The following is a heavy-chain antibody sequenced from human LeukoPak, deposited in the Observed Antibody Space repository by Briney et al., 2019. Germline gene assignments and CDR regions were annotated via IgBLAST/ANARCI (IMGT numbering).Heavy chain of an antibody. CDR1: GFTFSSYG. J-gene: IGHJ4*02. CDR2: ISGSGGST. Sequence: GGSLRLSCAASGFTFSSYGMSWVRQAPGKGLEWVSAISGSGGSTYYADSVKGRFTISRENSKNTLYLQMNSLRAEDTAVYYCAKAPLITPYYFDYWGQGTLVTVSS. D-gene: IGHD3-16*01. CDR3: AKAPLITPYYFDY. V-gene: IGHV3-23*01.